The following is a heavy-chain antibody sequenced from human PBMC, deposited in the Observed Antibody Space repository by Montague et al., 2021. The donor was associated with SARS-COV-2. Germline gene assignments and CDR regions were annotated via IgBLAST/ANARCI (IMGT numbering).Heavy chain of an antibody. CDR3: ARDRETTTDKFYGMDV. CDR1: GGSISTYY. V-gene: IGHV4-59*01. D-gene: IGHD1-1*01. CDR2: IYYNGYT. Sequence: SETLSLTCTVSGGSISTYYWNWIRQPPGKGLEWIGYIYYNGYTAXNPSRKSRVTISVDTSKNQFSLKLTSVTAADTAVYYCARDRETTTDKFYGMDVWGQGTTVTVSS. J-gene: IGHJ6*02.